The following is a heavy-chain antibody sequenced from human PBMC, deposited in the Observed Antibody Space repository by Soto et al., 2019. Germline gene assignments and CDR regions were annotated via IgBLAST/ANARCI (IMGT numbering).Heavy chain of an antibody. V-gene: IGHV3-66*01. J-gene: IGHJ4*02. Sequence: EVQLVESGGGLVQHGGSMRLSCAASGFTVSSNYMSWVRQAPGKGLEWVSVIYSGGSTYYADSVKGRFTISRDNSKNTLYLQMNSLRAEDTAVYYCARDYYGSGSPVDYWGQGNLVTVAS. CDR2: IYSGGST. CDR3: ARDYYGSGSPVDY. CDR1: GFTVSSNY. D-gene: IGHD3-10*01.